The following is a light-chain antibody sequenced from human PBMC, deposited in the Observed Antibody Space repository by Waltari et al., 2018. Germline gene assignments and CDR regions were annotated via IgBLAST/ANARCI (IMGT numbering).Light chain of an antibody. CDR2: RIS. Sequence: EIVLTQSPTSMAVSQGERVTISCTASSSVSTSYLHWYQQKPGFPPRLLVYRISSLASGVAARFSGSGSGTSYTLTISSMEAEDAANYYWQQGHSIPFTFGPGTKLDIK. V-gene: IGKV3D-7*01. J-gene: IGKJ3*01. CDR1: SSVSTSY. CDR3: QQGHSIPFT.